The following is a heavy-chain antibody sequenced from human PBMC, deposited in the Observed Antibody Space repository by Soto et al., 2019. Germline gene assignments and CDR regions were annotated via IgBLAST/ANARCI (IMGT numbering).Heavy chain of an antibody. D-gene: IGHD1-1*01. J-gene: IGHJ4*02. CDR3: ARLTGDVYNSPDFDY. CDR1: GGSISNYY. Sequence: QVQLQESGPGLVKPSETLSLTCTVSGGSISNYYWSWIRQSPGKGLEWVRFIYNNGRTQYNPSLKCRVTLSVGASRNQFSLNLPSVAAADTAVYYCARLTGDVYNSPDFDYWGQGTLVTVSS. CDR2: IYNNGRT. V-gene: IGHV4-59*12.